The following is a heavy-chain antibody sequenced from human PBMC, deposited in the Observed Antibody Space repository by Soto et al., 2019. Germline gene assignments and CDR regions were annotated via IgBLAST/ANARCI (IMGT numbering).Heavy chain of an antibody. CDR1: GYTFTSYG. J-gene: IGHJ4*02. CDR2: ISAYNGNT. D-gene: IGHD1-1*01. V-gene: IGHV1-18*01. CDR3: ARDQNPFNPWTDLHGGSSLFY. Sequence: ASVKVSCKASGYTFTSYGISWVRQAPGQGLEWMGWISAYNGNTNYAQKLQGRVTMTTDTSTSTAYMELRSLRSDDTTVYYCARDQNPFNPWTDLHGGSSLFYWGQGTLVTLSS.